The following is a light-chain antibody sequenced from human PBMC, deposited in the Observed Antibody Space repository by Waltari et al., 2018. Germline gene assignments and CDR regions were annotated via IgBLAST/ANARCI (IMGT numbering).Light chain of an antibody. V-gene: IGLV4-69*01. CDR2: LNSVGSH. CDR3: QTWTTGIHV. Sequence: QPVLTQSPSASASLGASVKLTCTLSSGHSSYAIAWHQQQEGKAPRYLMRLNSVGSHSKGDGIPYRFSGSSSGAERYLTISNLQSEDEADYYCQTWTTGIHVFGSGTKLTVL. J-gene: IGLJ6*01. CDR1: SGHSSYA.